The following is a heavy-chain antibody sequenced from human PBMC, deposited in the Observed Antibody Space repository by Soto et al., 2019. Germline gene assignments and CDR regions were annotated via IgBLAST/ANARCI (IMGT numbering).Heavy chain of an antibody. CDR1: GFTFSSYG. V-gene: IGHV3-33*01. D-gene: IGHD4-17*01. Sequence: QVQLVESGGGVVQPGRSLRLSCAASGFTFSSYGMHWVRQAPGKGLEWVAVIWYDGSNKYYADSVKGRFTISRDNSKNTLYLQTNSLRAEDTAVYYCARDGGDYVNYYYYGMDVWGQGTTVTVSS. CDR3: ARDGGDYVNYYYYGMDV. J-gene: IGHJ6*02. CDR2: IWYDGSNK.